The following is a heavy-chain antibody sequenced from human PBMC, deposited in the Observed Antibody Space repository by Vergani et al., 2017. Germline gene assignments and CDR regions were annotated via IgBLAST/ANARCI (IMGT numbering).Heavy chain of an antibody. J-gene: IGHJ4*02. CDR2: IWYDGSNK. Sequence: QVQLVESGGGVVQPGRSLRLSCAASGFTFSSYGMHWVRQAPGKGLEWVAVIWYDGSNKYYADSVKGRFTISRDNSKNTLSLQMNSLRADDTAVYYCAKDLGLPRVFFDYWGQGTLVTVSS. V-gene: IGHV3-33*06. CDR3: AKDLGLPRVFFDY. CDR1: GFTFSSYG.